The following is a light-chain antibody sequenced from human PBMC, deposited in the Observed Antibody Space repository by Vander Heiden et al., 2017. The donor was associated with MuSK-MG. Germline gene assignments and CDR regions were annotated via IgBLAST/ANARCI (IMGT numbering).Light chain of an antibody. CDR1: QSMSSW. J-gene: IGKJ1*01. V-gene: IGKV1-5*03. CDR2: KAS. CDR3: QQYYSYPWT. Sequence: DIQLTRSPSTLSASVGDRVTITCRASQSMSSWLAWYQQKPGKAPKLLIYKASSLESGVPSRFSGSGSGTEFTLTISSLQPDDFATYYCQQYYSYPWTFGQGTKLEIK.